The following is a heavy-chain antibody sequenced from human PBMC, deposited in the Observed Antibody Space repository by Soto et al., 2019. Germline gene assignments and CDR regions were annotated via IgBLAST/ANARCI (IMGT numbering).Heavy chain of an antibody. CDR3: ARALGYCSSTSCYWEKNYGMDV. CDR1: GYTFTSYY. D-gene: IGHD2-2*01. Sequence: GASVKVSCKASGYTFTSYYMHWVRQAPGQGLGWMGIINPSGGSTSYAQKFQGRVTMTRDTSTSTVYMELSSLRSEDTAVYYCARALGYCSSTSCYWEKNYGMDVWGQGTTVTVSS. J-gene: IGHJ6*02. CDR2: INPSGGST. V-gene: IGHV1-46*01.